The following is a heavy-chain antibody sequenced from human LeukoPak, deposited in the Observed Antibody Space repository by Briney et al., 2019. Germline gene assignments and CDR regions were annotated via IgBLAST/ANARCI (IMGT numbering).Heavy chain of an antibody. CDR3: ARSRSGAY. V-gene: IGHV3-7*03. CDR2: IKQDGSEK. J-gene: IGHJ4*02. CDR1: GFTFSNYW. Sequence: GGSLRLSCAASGFTFSNYWMSWVRQAPGKGLEWVANIKQDGSEKYYVDSVTGRFTISRDNAKNSLYLQMNSLRAEDTAIYYCARSRSGAYWGQGTLVTVSS. D-gene: IGHD3-3*01.